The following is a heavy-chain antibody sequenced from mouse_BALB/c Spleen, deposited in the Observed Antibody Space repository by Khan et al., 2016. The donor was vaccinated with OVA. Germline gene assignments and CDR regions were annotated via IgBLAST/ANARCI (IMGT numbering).Heavy chain of an antibody. Sequence: QIQLVQSGPELKKPGETVKISCKASGYTFTNYGMNWVKQAPGKGLKWMGWINTYTGEPSYADDFKGRFAFSLETSASTAYLQINNLKHEDMATYFCAREPLAMDYWGQGTSVTGAS. CDR1: GYTFTNYG. J-gene: IGHJ4*01. CDR2: INTYTGEP. CDR3: AREPLAMDY. V-gene: IGHV9-1*02.